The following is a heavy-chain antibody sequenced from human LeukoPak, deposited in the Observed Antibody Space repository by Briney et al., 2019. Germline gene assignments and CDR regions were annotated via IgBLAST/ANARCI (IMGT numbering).Heavy chain of an antibody. CDR1: GYTFTRYY. Sequence: ASVKVSCKASGYTFTRYYMHWVRQAPGQGLEWMGWINPNSGGTNYAQKFQGRVTMTRDTSISTAYMELSRLRSDDTAVYYCARSRATYYYDSTLAYDYWGQGTLVTVSS. V-gene: IGHV1-2*02. CDR2: INPNSGGT. J-gene: IGHJ4*02. CDR3: ARSRATYYYDSTLAYDY. D-gene: IGHD3-22*01.